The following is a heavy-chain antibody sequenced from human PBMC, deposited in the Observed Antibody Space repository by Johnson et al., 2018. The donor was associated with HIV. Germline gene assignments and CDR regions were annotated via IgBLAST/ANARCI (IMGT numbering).Heavy chain of an antibody. CDR3: AKDPPLATVVTPAL. CDR2: IYSGGST. J-gene: IGHJ3*01. Sequence: QVQLVESGGGVVQPGKSLTLSCVGSGLSFSNFGIHWVRQAPGKGLEWVSVIYSGGSTYYADSVKGRFTISSDNSKNTLYLQMNSLRAEDTAVYYWAKDPPLATVVTPALLGQWTMVTVSS. V-gene: IGHV3-NL1*01. D-gene: IGHD4-23*01. CDR1: GLSFSNFG.